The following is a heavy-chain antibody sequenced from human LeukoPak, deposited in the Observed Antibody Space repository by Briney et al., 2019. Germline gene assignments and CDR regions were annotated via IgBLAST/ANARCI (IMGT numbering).Heavy chain of an antibody. CDR3: ARDFSLQLFDY. J-gene: IGHJ4*02. D-gene: IGHD5-24*01. CDR1: GFTFGNYP. Sequence: RPGGSLRLSCAASGFTFGNYPMQWVRQAPGKGLEWVALIWYDGTNEYYADSVKGRFTISRDNSKNTLYLQMNSLRAEDTAVYYCARDFSLQLFDYWGQGTLVTVFS. CDR2: IWYDGTNE. V-gene: IGHV3-33*01.